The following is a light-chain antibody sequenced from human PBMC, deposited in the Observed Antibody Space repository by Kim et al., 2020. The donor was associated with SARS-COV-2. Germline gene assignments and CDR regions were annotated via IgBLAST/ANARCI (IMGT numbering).Light chain of an antibody. V-gene: IGLV2-23*01. CDR3: SSYAGRSTWV. CDR1: SSDVGVYNL. CDR2: EGS. Sequence: QSALTQPASVSGSPGQSITISCTGTSSDVGVYNLVSWYQQHPGKAPKLIIYEGSRRPSGVSDRFSASKSGNTASLTISGLQAEDEADYYCSSYAGRSTWVFGGGTKLTVL. J-gene: IGLJ3*02.